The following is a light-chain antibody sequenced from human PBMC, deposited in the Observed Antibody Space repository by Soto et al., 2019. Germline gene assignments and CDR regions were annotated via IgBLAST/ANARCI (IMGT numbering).Light chain of an antibody. CDR1: PSITKY. J-gene: IGKJ1*01. CDR3: QQRDSWPWT. V-gene: IGKV3-11*01. CDR2: DAS. Sequence: EVVLTQSPATLSLSPGESATLSCRASPSITKYVAWYQQKPGQVPRLLMYDASSRATDTPARFSGSGSGTDFTLTISSLEPEDFAVYYCQQRDSWPWTFGQGTKMELK.